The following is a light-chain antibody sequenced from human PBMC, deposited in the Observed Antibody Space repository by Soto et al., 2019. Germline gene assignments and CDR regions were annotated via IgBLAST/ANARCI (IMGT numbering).Light chain of an antibody. CDR1: QGISTA. Sequence: AIQLTQSPSSLSASVGDRVTITCRASQGISTALAWYQQKPGKAPKLLIYDASSLESGVPSRFSGSGSGTDFTLTISSLQPEDFAAYYCQQFNSYPLLTFGGGTKVEIK. J-gene: IGKJ4*01. CDR2: DAS. CDR3: QQFNSYPLLT. V-gene: IGKV1-13*02.